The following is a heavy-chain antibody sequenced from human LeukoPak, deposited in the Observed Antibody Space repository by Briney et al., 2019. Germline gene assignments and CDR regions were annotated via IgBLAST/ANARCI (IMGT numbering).Heavy chain of an antibody. CDR1: GFPFSTYA. D-gene: IGHD4-17*01. J-gene: IGHJ4*02. CDR2: IRGSDGST. V-gene: IGHV3-23*01. CDR3: AKDVYGDYGGLDY. Sequence: GGSLSLSCAASGFPFSTYAMSWVRQAPGKGLEWVSSIRGSDGSTYYADSVKGRFAISRDNSKNTLYLQMNSLRAEDTAVYYCAKDVYGDYGGLDYWGQGTLVTVSS.